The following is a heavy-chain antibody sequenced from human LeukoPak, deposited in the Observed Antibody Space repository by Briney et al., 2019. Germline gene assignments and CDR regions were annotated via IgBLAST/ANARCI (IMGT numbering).Heavy chain of an antibody. CDR1: GGSISSYY. V-gene: IGHV4-59*08. J-gene: IGHJ4*02. Sequence: KPSETLSLTCTVSGGSISSYYWSWIRQPPGKGLEWIGYIYYSGSTNYNPPLKSRVTISVDTSKNQFSLKLSSVTAADTAVYYCARLRRCGGDCYEVDYWGQGTLVTVSS. CDR2: IYYSGST. D-gene: IGHD2-21*02. CDR3: ARLRRCGGDCYEVDY.